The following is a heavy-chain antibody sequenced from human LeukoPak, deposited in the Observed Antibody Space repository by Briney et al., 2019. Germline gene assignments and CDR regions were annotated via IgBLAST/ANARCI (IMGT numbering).Heavy chain of an antibody. D-gene: IGHD3-22*01. CDR1: GCTFISYA. V-gene: IGHV1-69*06. CDR3: ARGLEYYYDTFRDFDI. CDR2: IIPNFGTT. Sequence: SVTVSFKSSGCTFISYAITWVRQPHGQGLEWMGRIIPNFGTTNYAQRFQGRVTITADTTTNPAYMHLSSLRSEDTAVYYCARGLEYYYDTFRDFDIWGQGTMVSVSS. J-gene: IGHJ3*02.